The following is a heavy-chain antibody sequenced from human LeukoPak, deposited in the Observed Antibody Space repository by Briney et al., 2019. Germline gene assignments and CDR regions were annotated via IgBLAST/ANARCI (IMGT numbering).Heavy chain of an antibody. Sequence: PGGSLRLSCAASGFTFSSYSMNWVRQAPGKGLEWVSYISSSSTIYYADSVKGRFTISRDNAKNSLYLQMNSLRDEDTAVYYCARDHYYYDSSGYYSGGFYYFDYWGQGTLVTVSS. CDR3: ARDHYYYDSSGYYSGGFYYFDY. V-gene: IGHV3-48*02. CDR1: GFTFSSYS. D-gene: IGHD3-22*01. CDR2: ISSSSTI. J-gene: IGHJ4*02.